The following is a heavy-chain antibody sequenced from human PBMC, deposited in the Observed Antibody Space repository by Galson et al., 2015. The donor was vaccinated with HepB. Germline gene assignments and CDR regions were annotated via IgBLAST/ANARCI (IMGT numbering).Heavy chain of an antibody. V-gene: IGHV1-2*02. J-gene: IGHJ3*02. CDR2: INPNSGDT. CDR1: GYTFTNYY. D-gene: IGHD6-19*01. Sequence: SVKVSCKASGYTFTNYYIRWVRQAPGQGLEWMGWINPNSGDTNYAQKFQGSVTMTRDTSISTAYMELSRLRSGDTAVYYCARVLLCGAVAGTGAFDIWGQGTIVTVSS. CDR3: ARVLLCGAVAGTGAFDI.